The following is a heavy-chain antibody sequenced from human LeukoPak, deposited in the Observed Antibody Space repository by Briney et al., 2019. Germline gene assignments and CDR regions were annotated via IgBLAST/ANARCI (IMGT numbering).Heavy chain of an antibody. J-gene: IGHJ3*02. CDR3: ARDGAFDI. Sequence: GGSLRLSCAAYGFTFISYSMNWVRQAPGKGLECDSSISSSSSYIYYAHSVKGRFTISRDNAKNSLYLQMSSLRAEETAVYYCARDGAFDIWGQGTMVTVSS. V-gene: IGHV3-21*01. CDR1: GFTFISYS. CDR2: ISSSSSYI.